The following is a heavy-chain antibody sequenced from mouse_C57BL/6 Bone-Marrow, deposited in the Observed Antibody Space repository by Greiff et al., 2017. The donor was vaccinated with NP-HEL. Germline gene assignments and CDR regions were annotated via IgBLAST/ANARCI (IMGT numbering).Heavy chain of an antibody. CDR3: ARRGLGRTLFAY. D-gene: IGHD4-1*01. V-gene: IGHV5-6*01. Sequence: EVQLQQSGGDLVKPGGSLKLSCAASGFTFSSYGMSWVRQTPDKRLEWVATISSGGSYTYYPDSVKGRFTISRDNAKNTLYLQMSSLKSEDTAMYYCARRGLGRTLFAYWGQGTLVTVSA. CDR1: GFTFSSYG. CDR2: ISSGGSYT. J-gene: IGHJ3*01.